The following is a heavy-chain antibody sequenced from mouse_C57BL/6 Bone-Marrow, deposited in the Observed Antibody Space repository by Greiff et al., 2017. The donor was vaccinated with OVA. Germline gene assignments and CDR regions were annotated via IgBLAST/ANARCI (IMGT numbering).Heavy chain of an antibody. CDR2: ISDGGSYT. V-gene: IGHV5-4*03. J-gene: IGHJ3*01. CDR3: AKRGFAY. CDR1: GFTFSSYA. Sequence: EVNVVESGGGLVKPGGSLKLSCAASGFTFSSYAMSWVRQTPEKRLEWVATISDGGSYTYYPDNVKGRFTISRDNAKNNLYLQMSHLKSEDTAMYYCAKRGFAYWGQGTLVTVSA.